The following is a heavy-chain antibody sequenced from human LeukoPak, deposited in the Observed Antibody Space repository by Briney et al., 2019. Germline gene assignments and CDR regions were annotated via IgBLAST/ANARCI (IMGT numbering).Heavy chain of an antibody. CDR2: IYHSGST. CDR1: GGSISSGGYY. Sequence: SETLSLTCTVSGGSISSGGYYWSWIRQPPGKGLEWIGYIYHSGSTYYNPSLKSRVTISVDRTKNQFSLKLSSVTAADTAVYYCARSVREQLFDYWGQGTLVTVSS. D-gene: IGHD1-26*01. V-gene: IGHV4-30-2*01. CDR3: ARSVREQLFDY. J-gene: IGHJ4*02.